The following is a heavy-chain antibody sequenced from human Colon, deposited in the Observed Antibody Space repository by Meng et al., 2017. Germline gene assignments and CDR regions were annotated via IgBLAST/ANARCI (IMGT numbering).Heavy chain of an antibody. V-gene: IGHV4-4*02. CDR3: ARVPTTVDPFES. CDR2: IYQSGST. J-gene: IGHJ4*02. CDR1: GGSISSNNW. Sequence: LQGSGPGRVKPSGTLSLTGTVSGGSISSNNWWSWVRQSPGRGLEWIGEIYQSGSTNYSPSLKSRVTISLDKSKNQFSLKVSYMTAADTAVYFCARVPTTVDPFESWGQGTLVTVSS. D-gene: IGHD4-23*01.